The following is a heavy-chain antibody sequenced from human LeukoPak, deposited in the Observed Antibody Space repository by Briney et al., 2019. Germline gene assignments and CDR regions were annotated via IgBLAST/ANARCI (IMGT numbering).Heavy chain of an antibody. V-gene: IGHV4-4*02. CDR1: GGSISSSNW. D-gene: IGHD3-16*01. Sequence: PSGTLSLTCAVSGGSISSSNWWSWVRQPPGKGLEWIGEIYHSGSTNYNPSLKSRVTISVDKSKNQFSLKLSSVTAADTAVYYCVWGGGEDRGYFDYWGQGTLVTVSS. J-gene: IGHJ4*02. CDR2: IYHSGST. CDR3: VWGGGEDRGYFDY.